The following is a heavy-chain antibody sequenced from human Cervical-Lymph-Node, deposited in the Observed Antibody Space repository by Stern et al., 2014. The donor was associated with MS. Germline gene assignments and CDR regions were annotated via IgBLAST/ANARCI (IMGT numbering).Heavy chain of an antibody. CDR1: GGTFSTQA. J-gene: IGHJ6*02. CDR3: ATPSTVTVGGMDV. D-gene: IGHD4-17*01. Sequence: QVQLVESGAEVKKPASSVKVSCKASGGTFSTQAINWVRQAPGQGLEWVGGIIPIFGPPNYAQKVQDRVTITADESTSTAYMDLSSLRSEDTAVYYCATPSTVTVGGMDVWGQGTTVTVSS. CDR2: IIPIFGPP. V-gene: IGHV1-69*01.